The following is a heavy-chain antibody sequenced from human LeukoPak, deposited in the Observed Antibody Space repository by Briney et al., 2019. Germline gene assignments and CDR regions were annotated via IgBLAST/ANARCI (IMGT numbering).Heavy chain of an antibody. D-gene: IGHD3-10*01. CDR1: GYSISSGYY. CDR3: ARKAIYMVRGVIIRYFDY. Sequence: PSETLSLTCTVSGYSISSGYYWGWIRQPPGKGLEWIGSIYHSGSTYYNPSLKSRVTISVDTSKNQFSLKLSSVTAADTAVYYCARKAIYMVRGVIIRYFDYWGQGTLVTVSS. J-gene: IGHJ4*02. V-gene: IGHV4-38-2*02. CDR2: IYHSGST.